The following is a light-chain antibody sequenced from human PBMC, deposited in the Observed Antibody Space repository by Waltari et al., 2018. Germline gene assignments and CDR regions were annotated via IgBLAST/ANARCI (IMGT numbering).Light chain of an antibody. CDR2: EAT. CDR3: YSTDSSGNHRV. J-gene: IGLJ3*02. CDR1: DLPKKY. V-gene: IGLV3-10*01. Sequence: SYELTQPPSVSVSPGQTARITCSGDDLPKKYAYWYQQKPGQAPVVVIYEATKRPSGIPGRFSGSSSGTMATFTISGAQVEDEADYYCYSTDSSGNHRVFGRGTKLTVL.